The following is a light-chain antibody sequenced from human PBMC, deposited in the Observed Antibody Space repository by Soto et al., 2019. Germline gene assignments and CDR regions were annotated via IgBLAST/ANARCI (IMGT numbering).Light chain of an antibody. Sequence: QSVLTQPASVSGSPGQSITISCTGTSSDVGGYNYVSWYQQHPGKAPKLMIYNVSNRPSGVSNRFSGSKSRNTASLTISGLQAEYEADYYCSSYTSSSTLEIFGGGTKLTVL. CDR2: NVS. CDR1: SSDVGGYNY. J-gene: IGLJ2*01. V-gene: IGLV2-14*01. CDR3: SSYTSSSTLEI.